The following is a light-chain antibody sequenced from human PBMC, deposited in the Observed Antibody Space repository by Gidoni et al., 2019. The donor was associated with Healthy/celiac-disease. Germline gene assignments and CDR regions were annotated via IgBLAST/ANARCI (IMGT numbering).Light chain of an antibody. Sequence: QSALTHPASVSGSPGPSITISCTGTSSDVGSYNLVSWYQQHPGKAPKLMIYEVSKRPSGVSNRFSGSKSGNTASLTISGLQAEDEADYYCCSYAGSSTPVVFGGGTKLTVL. CDR3: CSYAGSSTPVV. CDR2: EVS. J-gene: IGLJ2*01. CDR1: SSDVGSYNL. V-gene: IGLV2-23*02.